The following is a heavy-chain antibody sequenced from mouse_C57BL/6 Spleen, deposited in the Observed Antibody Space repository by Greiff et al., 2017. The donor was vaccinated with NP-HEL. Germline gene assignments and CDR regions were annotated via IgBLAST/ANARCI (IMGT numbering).Heavy chain of an antibody. CDR3: ARAERYGSSYVDY. V-gene: IGHV1-50*01. CDR2: IDPSDSYT. J-gene: IGHJ2*01. D-gene: IGHD1-1*01. CDR1: GYTFTSYW. Sequence: QVQLKQPGAELVKPGASVKLSCKASGYTFTSYWMQWVKQRPGQGLEWIGEIDPSDSYTNYNQKFKGKATLTVDTSSSTAYMQLSSLTSEDSAVYYCARAERYGSSYVDYWGQGTTLTVSS.